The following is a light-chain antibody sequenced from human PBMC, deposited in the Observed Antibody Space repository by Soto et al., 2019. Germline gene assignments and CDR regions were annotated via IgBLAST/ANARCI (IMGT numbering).Light chain of an antibody. CDR2: ATS. CDR1: QSITTY. V-gene: IGKV1-39*01. J-gene: IGKJ4*01. Sequence: DIQMAQSRSSLAAAXXDRVXITSPASQSITTYLNWYQQKPGKAPKXXIYATSSLQSGVPSRFSGSGAGPDFTLTLSRLQPEDFAAYYCQQSYSTPRTFGGGTKV. CDR3: QQSYSTPRT.